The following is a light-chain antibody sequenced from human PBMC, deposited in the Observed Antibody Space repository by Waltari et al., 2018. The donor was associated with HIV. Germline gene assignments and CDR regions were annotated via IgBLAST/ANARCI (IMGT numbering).Light chain of an antibody. Sequence: EIVMTQSPATLSVSPGKTATLSCRASQSVSSNLAWYQQKAGQTPRLLIYAASTRATGIPPRFSGSGSGTRFLLTITSLQPEDVAVYYCQQYNDWPWFTFGQGTKLEIK. CDR3: QQYNDWPWFT. V-gene: IGKV3-15*01. J-gene: IGKJ2*01. CDR1: QSVSSN. CDR2: AAS.